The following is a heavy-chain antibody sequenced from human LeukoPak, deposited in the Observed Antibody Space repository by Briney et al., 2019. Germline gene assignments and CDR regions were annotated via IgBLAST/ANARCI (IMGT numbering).Heavy chain of an antibody. Sequence: GESLKISCKGSGYSFTNYWIGWGRQMPGKGLEWMGIIYPGDSATRYSPSFQGQVTISADKSISTAYLQWRSLEASDTAIYYCGRRHCSGGSCYANFDYWGQGTLVTVSS. J-gene: IGHJ4*02. CDR2: IYPGDSAT. CDR1: GYSFTNYW. CDR3: GRRHCSGGSCYANFDY. V-gene: IGHV5-51*01. D-gene: IGHD2-15*01.